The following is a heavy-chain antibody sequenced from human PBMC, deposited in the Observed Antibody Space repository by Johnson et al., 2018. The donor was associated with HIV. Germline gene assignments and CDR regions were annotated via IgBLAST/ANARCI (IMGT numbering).Heavy chain of an antibody. D-gene: IGHD2-15*01. CDR3: ALGGSWYAFDI. CDR1: GFTVSSNE. V-gene: IGHV3-38-3*01. J-gene: IGHJ3*02. CDR2: ISGGST. Sequence: EVQLVESRGVLLQPGGSLRLSCAASGFTVSSNEMSWVRQAPGKGLEWVSSISGGSTYYADSRKGRFTISRDNSKNTLHLQMNSLRAEDTAVYYCALGGSWYAFDIWGQGTMVTVSS.